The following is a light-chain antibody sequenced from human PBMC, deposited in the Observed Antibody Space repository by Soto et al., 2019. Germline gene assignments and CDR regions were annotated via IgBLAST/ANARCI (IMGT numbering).Light chain of an antibody. V-gene: IGKV1-5*01. CDR2: DAS. CDR1: QSISTW. J-gene: IGKJ4*01. CDR3: QHYKTWPLA. Sequence: DIEMTQSPSTLSASVGDRVTITCRASQSISTWLAWYQQKPGKAPKLLIYDASSLERGVPSRFSGSGSGTEFTLTISSLQPEDFAVYYCQHYKTWPLAVGGGTKVDIK.